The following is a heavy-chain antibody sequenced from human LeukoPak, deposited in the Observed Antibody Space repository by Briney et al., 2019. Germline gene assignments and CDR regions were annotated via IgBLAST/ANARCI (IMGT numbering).Heavy chain of an antibody. Sequence: ASVKVSCKASGYTFTGYYMHWVRQAPGQGLEWMGWINPNSGGTNYAQEFQGRVTMTRDTSISTAYMELSRLRSEDTAVYYCARSYTESTGSTDYWGQGTLVTVSS. CDR1: GYTFTGYY. J-gene: IGHJ4*02. CDR2: INPNSGGT. D-gene: IGHD2-8*02. V-gene: IGHV1-2*02. CDR3: ARSYTESTGSTDY.